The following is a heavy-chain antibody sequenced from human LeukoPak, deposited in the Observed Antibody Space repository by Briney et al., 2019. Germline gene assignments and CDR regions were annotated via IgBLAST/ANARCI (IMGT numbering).Heavy chain of an antibody. CDR2: ISGCGGSS. CDR1: GLTFSRHA. Sequence: GGSLRLPCAAFGLTFSRHAMSWVPQAPGKGLEGVADISGCGGSSYYPDSVKGRFPISRHNSNNTLYLQVNTLRAGGTAVYYVSKVLLRQYYDRSGYYAMAPFDTSGQ. D-gene: IGHD3-22*01. J-gene: IGHJ3*02. V-gene: IGHV3-23*01. CDR3: SKVLLRQYYDRSGYYAMAPFDT.